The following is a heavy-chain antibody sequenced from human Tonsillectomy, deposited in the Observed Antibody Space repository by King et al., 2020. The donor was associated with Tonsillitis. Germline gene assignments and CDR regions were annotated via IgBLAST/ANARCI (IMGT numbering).Heavy chain of an antibody. D-gene: IGHD2-2*01. CDR2: IYAGGST. Sequence: QLVQSGGGLVQPGGSLRLSCAASGFTVSSSYMTWVRQAPGKGLEWVSLIYAGGSTFYADSVKGRFTISRDNSKNTLYLQMNSLRVEDTAVYYCARGGVPGALHLYYFHYGLDVWGQGTTVTVSS. J-gene: IGHJ6*02. V-gene: IGHV3-66*01. CDR1: GFTVSSSY. CDR3: ARGGVPGALHLYYFHYGLDV.